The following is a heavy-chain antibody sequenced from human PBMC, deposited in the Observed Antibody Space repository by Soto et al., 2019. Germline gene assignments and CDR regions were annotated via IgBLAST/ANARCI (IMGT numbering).Heavy chain of an antibody. Sequence: SETLSLTCAVYGGSFSGYYWSWIRQPPGKGLEWIGEINHSGSTNYNPSLKSRVTISVDTSKNQFSLKLSSVTAADTAVYYCARAARSTIFGVVIRGYYYYYMDVWGKGTTVTVSS. CDR1: GGSFSGYY. D-gene: IGHD3-3*01. J-gene: IGHJ6*03. CDR2: INHSGST. CDR3: ARAARSTIFGVVIRGYYYYYMDV. V-gene: IGHV4-34*01.